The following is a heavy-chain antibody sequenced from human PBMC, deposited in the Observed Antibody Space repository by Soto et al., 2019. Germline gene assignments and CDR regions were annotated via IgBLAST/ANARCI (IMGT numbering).Heavy chain of an antibody. V-gene: IGHV3-21*01. J-gene: IGHJ4*02. CDR1: GFTFSSYS. CDR2: ISSSSSYI. CDR3: ARAGSLGELSKSSYYFDY. Sequence: EVQLVEAGGGLVKPGGSLRLSCAASGFTFSSYSMNWVRQAPGKGLEWVSSISSSSSYIYYADSVKGRFTISRDNAKNSLYLQMNRLRAEDTAVYYCARAGSLGELSKSSYYFDYWGQGTLVTVSS. D-gene: IGHD3-16*02.